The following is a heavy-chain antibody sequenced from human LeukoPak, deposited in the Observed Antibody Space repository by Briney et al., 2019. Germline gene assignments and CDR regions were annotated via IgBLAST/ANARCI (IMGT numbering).Heavy chain of an antibody. D-gene: IGHD2-15*01. CDR3: AKDLGGYCSGGSCYSDAFDI. Sequence: GGSLRLSCAASGFTFDDYAMHWVRQAPGKGLEWVSGISWNSGSIGHADSVKGRFTISRDNAKNSLYLQMNSLRAEDTALYYCAKDLGGYCSGGSCYSDAFDIWGQGTLVTVSS. J-gene: IGHJ3*02. CDR2: ISWNSGSI. V-gene: IGHV3-9*01. CDR1: GFTFDDYA.